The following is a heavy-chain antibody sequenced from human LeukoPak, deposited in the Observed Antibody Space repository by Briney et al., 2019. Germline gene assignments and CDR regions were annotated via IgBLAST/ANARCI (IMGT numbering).Heavy chain of an antibody. CDR1: GFTFSSYS. D-gene: IGHD2-2*03. Sequence: GGSLRLSCAASGFTFSSYSMNWVRQAPGKGLEWVSGIGSNSVPTVYADSVKGRFTISRDNSKSMLYLQMDSLRVEATAVYYCAKHCSGYCNAASEKRFDPWGQGTLVTVSS. V-gene: IGHV3-23*01. CDR2: IGSNSVPT. J-gene: IGHJ5*02. CDR3: AKHCSGYCNAASEKRFDP.